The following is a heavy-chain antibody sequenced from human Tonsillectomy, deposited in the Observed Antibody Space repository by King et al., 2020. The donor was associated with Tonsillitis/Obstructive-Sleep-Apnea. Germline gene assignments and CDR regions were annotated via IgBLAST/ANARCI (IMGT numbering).Heavy chain of an antibody. CDR1: GFTVSSNY. Sequence: VQLVESGGGLIQPGGSLRLSCAASGFTVSSNYMSWVRQAPGKGLEWVSAIYSGGSTYYADSVKGRFTITRANSTNTLYLQRNSLRAEDTAVYYCARDQDYGSGSYFHYYYYMDVWGKGTTVTVSS. CDR3: ARDQDYGSGSYFHYYYYMDV. D-gene: IGHD3-10*01. J-gene: IGHJ6*03. V-gene: IGHV3-53*01. CDR2: IYSGGST.